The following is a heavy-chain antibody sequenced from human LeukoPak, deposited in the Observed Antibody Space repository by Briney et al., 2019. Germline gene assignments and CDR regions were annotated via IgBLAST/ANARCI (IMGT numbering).Heavy chain of an antibody. CDR3: ARGDTGHGGSCCYFDY. D-gene: IGHD2-15*01. V-gene: IGHV3-53*01. CDR2: IYSGGST. CDR1: GFTVSSNY. J-gene: IGHJ4*02. Sequence: PGGSLRLSCAASGFTVSSNYMSWVRQAPGKGLEWVSVIYSGGSTYYADSVKGRFTISRDNSKNTLYLQMNSLRAEDTAVYYCARGDTGHGGSCCYFDYWGQGTLVTVSS.